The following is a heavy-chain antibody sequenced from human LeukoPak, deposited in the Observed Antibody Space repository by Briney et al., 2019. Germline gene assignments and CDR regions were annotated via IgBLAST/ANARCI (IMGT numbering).Heavy chain of an antibody. D-gene: IGHD1-26*01. CDR1: GDTFSNFA. V-gene: IGHV1-69*13. J-gene: IGHJ5*02. CDR3: ARDRARGSPYHNWFDP. Sequence: ASVKVSCKASGDTFSNFAINWVRQAPGQGLEWMGGIIHVFGITNYAQRFQGRVTITADESTSTAYMELRGLRSDDTAVYYCARDRARGSPYHNWFDPWGQGTLVTVSS. CDR2: IIHVFGIT.